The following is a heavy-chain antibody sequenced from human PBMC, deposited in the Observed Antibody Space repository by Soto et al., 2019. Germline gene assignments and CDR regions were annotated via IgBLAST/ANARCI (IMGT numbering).Heavy chain of an antibody. CDR3: ARRHMEPPFPLDCGMDV. CDR2: ISKDGDTT. V-gene: IGHV3-30*03. CDR1: GFTFSSFG. D-gene: IGHD1-1*01. Sequence: PGGSLRLSFEGSGFTFSSFGLHWLRQAPGKGLEWVAQISKDGDTTDYADAVKGRFIVSRDNAKNTLLLHMNSLRPDDTSVYYCARRHMEPPFPLDCGMDVWGQGTTVTVSS. J-gene: IGHJ6*02.